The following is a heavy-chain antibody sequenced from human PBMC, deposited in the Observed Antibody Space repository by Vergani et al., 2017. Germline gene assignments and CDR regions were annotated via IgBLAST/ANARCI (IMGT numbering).Heavy chain of an antibody. V-gene: IGHV4-38-2*02. J-gene: IGHJ5*01. D-gene: IGHD3-10*01. CDR3: GVSMVRAPLPDNWFDS. CDR1: GYSNSRGFY. CDR2: MFHTGEA. Sequence: QIQLQESGPGLVKPSETLSLTCSVSGYSNSRGFYWAWIRQTPEKGLEWIGGMFHTGEASNSPSLQSRVAFSMDTSKNQFSLRLTSVTAADTAVYFCGVSMVRAPLPDNWFDSWGRGTLVTVSS.